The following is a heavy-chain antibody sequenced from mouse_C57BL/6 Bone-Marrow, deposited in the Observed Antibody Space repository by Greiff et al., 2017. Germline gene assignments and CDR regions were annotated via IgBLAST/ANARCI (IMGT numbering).Heavy chain of an antibody. D-gene: IGHD1-1*01. CDR2: IHPNSGST. CDR1: GYTFTSYW. J-gene: IGHJ1*03. CDR3: ARRDYYGSLWYFDV. V-gene: IGHV1-64*01. Sequence: QVHVKQPGAELVKPGASVKLSCKASGYTFTSYWMHWVKQRPGQGLEWIGMIHPNSGSTNYNEKFKSKATLTVDKSSSTAYMQLSSLTSEDSAVYYCARRDYYGSLWYFDVWGTGTTVTVSA.